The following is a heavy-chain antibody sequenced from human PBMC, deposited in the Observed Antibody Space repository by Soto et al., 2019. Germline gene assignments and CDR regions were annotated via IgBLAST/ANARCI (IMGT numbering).Heavy chain of an antibody. CDR1: GFTLNSYW. Sequence: EVQLVESGGGLVQPGGSLRLSCAASGFTLNSYWMHWVRQAPGKGLVWVSRINSDGSSTSYADSVKGRFTISRDNARNTLYLQMNSLRAEDTAVYYCVRVAYGYLGQWGQGTLVTVSS. J-gene: IGHJ4*02. V-gene: IGHV3-74*01. CDR2: INSDGSST. D-gene: IGHD4-17*01. CDR3: VRVAYGYLGQ.